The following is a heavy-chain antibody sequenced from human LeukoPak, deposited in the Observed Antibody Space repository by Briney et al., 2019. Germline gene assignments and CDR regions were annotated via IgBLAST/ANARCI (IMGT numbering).Heavy chain of an antibody. D-gene: IGHD1-14*01. Sequence: PSETLSLTCTVSGYSISSGYYWGWIRQPPGKGLEWIGSIYHSGRTFYNPSLKSRVTISVDTSKNQFSLKLSSVTAADTAVYYCATAADVITFDYWGQGTLVTVSS. V-gene: IGHV4-38-2*02. CDR2: IYHSGRT. CDR3: ATAADVITFDY. J-gene: IGHJ4*02. CDR1: GYSISSGYY.